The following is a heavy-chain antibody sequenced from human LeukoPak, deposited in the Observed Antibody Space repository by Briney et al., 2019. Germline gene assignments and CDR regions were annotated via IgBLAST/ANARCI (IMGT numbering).Heavy chain of an antibody. CDR1: GFTFSKAW. V-gene: IGHV3-15*04. Sequence: KPGGSLRLSCVASGFTFSKAWMSWVRQAPGKGLEWVGRVESRGDGGARDYGAPVKGRFSISRDDVKNTLYLQMNSLKTEDTAVYYCTTFLWFGDLIGHDYWGQGTLVTVSS. D-gene: IGHD3-10*01. CDR2: VESRGDGGAR. CDR3: TTFLWFGDLIGHDY. J-gene: IGHJ4*02.